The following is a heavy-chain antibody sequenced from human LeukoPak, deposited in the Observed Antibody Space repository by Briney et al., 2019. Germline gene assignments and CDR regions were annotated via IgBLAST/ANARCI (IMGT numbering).Heavy chain of an antibody. Sequence: GGSLRLSCAASGFIFKKYWMDWVRQVPGKGLECLANIKEDGSETYYADSVKGRFTISRDNPKNLLFLQINSLRVEDTAVYYCARETPRRGETRDGYRWGQGTVVTVSS. CDR3: ARETPRRGETRDGYR. J-gene: IGHJ4*02. D-gene: IGHD5-24*01. CDR1: GFIFKKYW. CDR2: IKEDGSET. V-gene: IGHV3-7*01.